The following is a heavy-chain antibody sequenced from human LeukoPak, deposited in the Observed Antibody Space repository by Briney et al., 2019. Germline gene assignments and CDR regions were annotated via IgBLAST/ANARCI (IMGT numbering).Heavy chain of an antibody. Sequence: GGSLRLSCAASGFTFSSYVMSWVRQAPGKGLEWVSYINHNGKTIYYADSVKGRFTISRDNAKNSLYLQMNSLRDEDTAVYYCAKATRYDILTGYLYYFDYWGQGTLVTVSS. CDR1: GFTFSSYV. D-gene: IGHD3-9*01. V-gene: IGHV3-48*02. J-gene: IGHJ4*02. CDR3: AKATRYDILTGYLYYFDY. CDR2: INHNGKTI.